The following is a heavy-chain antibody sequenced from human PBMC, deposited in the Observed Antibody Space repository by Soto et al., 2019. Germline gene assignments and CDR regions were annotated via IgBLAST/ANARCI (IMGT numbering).Heavy chain of an antibody. D-gene: IGHD3-9*01. J-gene: IGHJ6*02. CDR3: ARDGTYYDILTGYYRFYYYYGMDV. V-gene: IGHV3-21*01. CDR1: GFTFISYS. CDR2: ISSSSSYI. Sequence: GGSLRLSCAASGFTFISYSMNWVRQAPGEGLDCVSSISSSSSYIYYADSVKGRFTISRDNAKNSLYLQMNSLRAEDTAVYYCARDGTYYDILTGYYRFYYYYGMDVWGQGTTVTVSS.